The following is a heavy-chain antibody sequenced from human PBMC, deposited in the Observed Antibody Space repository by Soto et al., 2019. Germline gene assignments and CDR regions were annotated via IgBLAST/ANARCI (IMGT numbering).Heavy chain of an antibody. CDR3: ARDVVDRDVHF. CDR2: ITSSGDHT. Sequence: EVEVLESGGGLVQPGGSLRLSCAASGFTFRNYAMTWVRQAPGQGLEYVSSITSSGDHTFYADSVKGRFTISRDNSTNTLYLQMNSLRVEDTPIYYCARDVVDRDVHFWGQGTLVTVSS. V-gene: IGHV3-23*01. D-gene: IGHD3-10*02. J-gene: IGHJ4*02. CDR1: GFTFRNYA.